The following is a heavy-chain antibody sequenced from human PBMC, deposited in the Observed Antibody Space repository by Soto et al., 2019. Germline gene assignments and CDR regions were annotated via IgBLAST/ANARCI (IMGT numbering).Heavy chain of an antibody. CDR2: IVGSGGT. Sequence: HPGGSLRLSCAVSGFTSSSYAMTWVRQAPGKGLEWVSTIVGSGGTYYADSVRGRFAISRDDSKNTVYLQMNSLRAEDTALYHCARHRGFFLVGCPTRRWFDSWGPGILVT. J-gene: IGHJ5*01. D-gene: IGHD3-10*01. V-gene: IGHV3-23*01. CDR3: ARHRGFFLVGCPTRRWFDS. CDR1: GFTSSSYA.